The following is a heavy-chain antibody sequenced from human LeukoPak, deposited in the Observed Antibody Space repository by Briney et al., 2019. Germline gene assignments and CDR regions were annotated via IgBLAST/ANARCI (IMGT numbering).Heavy chain of an antibody. V-gene: IGHV3-74*01. D-gene: IGHD6-19*01. CDR3: ARGHYTTKATIAVAGKEYYFDY. J-gene: IGHJ4*02. CDR2: IKTDGSST. CDR1: GFTLSGFW. Sequence: GGSLRLSCAASGFTLSGFWMHWVRQAPGRGLVWVSHIKTDGSSTSYVDSVKGRFTISRDNAKNTLYLQMNSLRAEDTAVYYCARGHYTTKATIAVAGKEYYFDYWGQGTLVTVSS.